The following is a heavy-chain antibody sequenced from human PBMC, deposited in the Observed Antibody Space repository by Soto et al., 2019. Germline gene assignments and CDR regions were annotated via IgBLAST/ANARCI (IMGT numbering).Heavy chain of an antibody. CDR2: ISGSGGST. J-gene: IGHJ4*02. D-gene: IGHD3-9*01. CDR1: GFTFSSYA. Sequence: PGGSLRLSCAASGFTFSSYAMSWVRQAPGKGLEWVSAISGSGGSTYYADSVKGRFTISRDNSKNTLYLQMNSLRAEDTAVYYCAKVDPYDILTGYLFDYWGQGTLVTVSS. V-gene: IGHV3-23*01. CDR3: AKVDPYDILTGYLFDY.